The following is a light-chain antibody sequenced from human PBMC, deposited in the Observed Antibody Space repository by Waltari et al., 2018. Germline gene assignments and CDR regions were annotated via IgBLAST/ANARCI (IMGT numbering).Light chain of an antibody. CDR3: SSYTGSSTSLYV. J-gene: IGLJ1*01. V-gene: IGLV2-14*03. CDR1: SSDVGGYNY. CDR2: DVT. Sequence: QSALTQPASVSGSPGQSITISCTGTSSDVGGYNYVSWYQQHPGKAPKLMIYDVTNRPSGVSNRFSGSKSGNPASLTISGLQAEDEADYYCSSYTGSSTSLYVVGTGTKVTVL.